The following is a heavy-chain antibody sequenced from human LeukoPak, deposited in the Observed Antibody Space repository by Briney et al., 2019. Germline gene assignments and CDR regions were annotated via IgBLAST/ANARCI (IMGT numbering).Heavy chain of an antibody. V-gene: IGHV3-49*03. D-gene: IGHD2/OR15-2a*01. CDR1: GFTFGDYA. CDR3: TRDNKVDY. Sequence: GGSLRLSCTASGFTFGDYALSWFRKAPGKGLEGVGFIRSKAYGGTTEYAASVKGRFTISRDDSKSIAYLQMNSLKTEDTAVYYCTRDNKVDYWGQGTLVTVSS. J-gene: IGHJ4*02. CDR2: IRSKAYGGTT.